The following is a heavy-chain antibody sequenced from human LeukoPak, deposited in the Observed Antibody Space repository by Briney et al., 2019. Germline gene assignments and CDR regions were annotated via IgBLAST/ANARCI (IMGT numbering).Heavy chain of an antibody. CDR1: GYTFTSYD. CDR3: ARGGASFLEWFKYYGMDV. CDR2: MNPNSGNT. D-gene: IGHD3-3*01. J-gene: IGHJ6*02. V-gene: IGHV1-8*01. Sequence: GASVKVSCKASGYTFTSYDINWVRQATGQGLEWMGWMNPNSGNTGYAQKFQGRVTMTRNTSISTAYMELSSLRSEDTAVYYCARGGASFLEWFKYYGMDVWGQGTTVTVSS.